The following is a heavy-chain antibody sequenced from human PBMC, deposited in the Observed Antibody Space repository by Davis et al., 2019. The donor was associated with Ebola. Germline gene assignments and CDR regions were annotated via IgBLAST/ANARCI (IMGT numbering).Heavy chain of an antibody. D-gene: IGHD5-18*01. CDR2: IRYDGSNK. J-gene: IGHJ4*02. CDR3: AKVSRPYTAMISDY. CDR1: GFTFSSYG. Sequence: PGGSLRLSCAASGFTFSSYGMHWVRQAPGKGLEWVAFIRYDGSNKYYADSVKGRFTISRDNSKNTLYLQMNSLRAEDTAVYYCAKVSRPYTAMISDYWGQGTLVTVSS. V-gene: IGHV3-30*02.